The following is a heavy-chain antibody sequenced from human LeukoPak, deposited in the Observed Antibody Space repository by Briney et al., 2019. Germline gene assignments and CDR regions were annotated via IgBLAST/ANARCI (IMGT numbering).Heavy chain of an antibody. D-gene: IGHD6-13*01. CDR1: RASISDHY. V-gene: IGHV4-4*07. CDR2: TYTSGDT. CDR3: TIGGASGSLAH. Sequence: SETLSLTCTVSRASISDHYWSWSRQPAGKALEWIGRTYTSGDTNYNPSLKSRASVSVDTSKNQFYLSLRYVTAADTAVYYCTIGGASGSLAHWGPGTLVTVSS. J-gene: IGHJ4*02.